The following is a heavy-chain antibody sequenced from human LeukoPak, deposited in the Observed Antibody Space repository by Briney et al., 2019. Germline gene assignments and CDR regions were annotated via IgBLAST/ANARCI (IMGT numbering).Heavy chain of an antibody. Sequence: GGSLRLSCAASGFTFRSYAMSWVRQAPGKGLEWVSAISGSGGSTYYADSVKGRFTISRDNSKNTLYLQMNSLRAEDTAVYYCANLDYYDYVWGSYRDAFDIWGQGTMVTVSS. D-gene: IGHD3-16*02. CDR2: ISGSGGST. CDR3: ANLDYYDYVWGSYRDAFDI. J-gene: IGHJ3*02. V-gene: IGHV3-23*01. CDR1: GFTFRSYA.